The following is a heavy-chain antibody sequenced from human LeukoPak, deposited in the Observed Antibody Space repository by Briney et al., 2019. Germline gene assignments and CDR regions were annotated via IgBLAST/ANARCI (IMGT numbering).Heavy chain of an antibody. D-gene: IGHD6-19*01. J-gene: IGHJ5*02. CDR1: GGSIRSYY. CDR3: ARHAAVEGSSGWSPLWWFDP. Sequence: PSETLSLTCTVSGGSIRSYYWSWIRQPPGKGLEWIGYMHHSGSTKHNPYLKSRVTISVDTSKSQFSLKLSSVTAADTAVYYCARHAAVEGSSGWSPLWWFDPWGQGTLVAVSS. V-gene: IGHV4-59*08. CDR2: MHHSGST.